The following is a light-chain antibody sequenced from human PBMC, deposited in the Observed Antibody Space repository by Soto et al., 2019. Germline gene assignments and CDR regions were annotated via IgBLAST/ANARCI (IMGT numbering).Light chain of an antibody. Sequence: QSALTXPASVSGSPGQSITISCTGTSSDVGCYNYVSWYQQHPGKAPKLMIYDVSNRPSGVSNRFSGSKSGNTASLTISGLQAEDEADYYCSSYTSSSTLVFGGGTKVTVL. CDR2: DVS. V-gene: IGLV2-14*01. CDR1: SSDVGCYNY. CDR3: SSYTSSSTLV. J-gene: IGLJ2*01.